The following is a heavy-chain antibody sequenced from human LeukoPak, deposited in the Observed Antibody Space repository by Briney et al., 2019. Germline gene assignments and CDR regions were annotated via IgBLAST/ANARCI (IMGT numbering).Heavy chain of an antibody. CDR3: AKDKGIAAAPLDYMDV. CDR1: GFTVSSNY. CDR2: IYSDDST. V-gene: IGHV3-66*01. Sequence: GGSLRLSCAASGFTVSSNYLTWVRQAPGKGLEWVSVIYSDDSTYYADSVKGRFTISRDNSKNTLYLQMNSLRAEDTAVYYCAKDKGIAAAPLDYMDVWGKGTTVTVSS. J-gene: IGHJ6*03. D-gene: IGHD6-13*01.